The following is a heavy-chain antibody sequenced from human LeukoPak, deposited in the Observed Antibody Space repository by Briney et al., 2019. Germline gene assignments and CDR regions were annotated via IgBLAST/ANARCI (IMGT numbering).Heavy chain of an antibody. CDR1: GGSFSGYY. D-gene: IGHD1-26*01. J-gene: IGHJ5*02. CDR2: INHSGST. Sequence: SETLSLTCAVYGGSFSGYYWSWIRQPPGKGLEWIGEINHSGSTNYNPSLKSRVTISVDTSKNQFSLKLSSVTAADTAVYYCARRLSGSYYEELNWFDPWGQGTLVTVSS. V-gene: IGHV4-34*01. CDR3: ARRLSGSYYEELNWFDP.